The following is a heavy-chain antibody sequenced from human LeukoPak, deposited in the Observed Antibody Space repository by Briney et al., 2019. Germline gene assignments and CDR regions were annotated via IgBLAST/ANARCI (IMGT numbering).Heavy chain of an antibody. Sequence: GGSVTLSCAASGFSFRNYWMHWVRQAPGKGLVWVSRINSDGGTTSYADSVKGRFTISRDNAKNTLYLQMNSLRAEDTAVYYCARGFWGGYYEGGLDPWGQGTMVTVSS. J-gene: IGHJ5*02. CDR2: INSDGGTT. CDR1: GFSFRNYW. V-gene: IGHV3-74*01. CDR3: ARGFWGGYYEGGLDP. D-gene: IGHD3-3*01.